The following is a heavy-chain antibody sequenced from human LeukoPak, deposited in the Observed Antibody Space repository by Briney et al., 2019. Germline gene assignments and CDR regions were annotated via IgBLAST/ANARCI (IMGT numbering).Heavy chain of an antibody. CDR3: QSRFLEWLLDY. J-gene: IGHJ4*02. CDR2: LYYSGGT. Sequence: SETLSLTCTVSGGSISSSSYYWGWIRQPPGKGLEWIGSLYYSGGTYYNPSLKSRVTISVDTSKNQFSLKLSSVTAADTAVYYCQSRFLEWLLDYWGQGTLVTVSS. D-gene: IGHD3-3*01. V-gene: IGHV4-39*01. CDR1: GGSISSSSYY.